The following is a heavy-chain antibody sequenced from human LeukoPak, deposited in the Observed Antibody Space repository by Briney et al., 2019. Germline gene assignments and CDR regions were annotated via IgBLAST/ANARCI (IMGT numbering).Heavy chain of an antibody. V-gene: IGHV3-7*01. CDR1: GYSFSPYC. CDR2: MKEDVGEN. J-gene: IGHJ2*01. Sequence: GVSLRLSCAASGYSFSPYCVTWVPQAPGVGLEGVANMKEDVGENFYVDSVRGRFTISRDNAKNSLYLQMNSLIVEDTGVYYCARVRTEWYIDLWGRGTLVTVST. CDR3: ARVRTEWYIDL. D-gene: IGHD2-8*02.